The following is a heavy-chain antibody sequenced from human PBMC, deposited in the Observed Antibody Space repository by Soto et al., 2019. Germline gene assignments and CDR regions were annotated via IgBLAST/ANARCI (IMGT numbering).Heavy chain of an antibody. D-gene: IGHD4-17*01. CDR3: ARDRTTVTIRRFDP. J-gene: IGHJ5*02. CDR2: ISSSSSYI. CDR1: GFTFSSYS. V-gene: IGHV3-21*01. Sequence: GGSLRLSCAASGFTFSSYSMNWVRQAPGKGLEWVSSISSSSSYIYYADSVKGRFTISRDNAKNSLYLQMNSLRAEDTAVYYCARDRTTVTIRRFDPWGQGTLVTVSS.